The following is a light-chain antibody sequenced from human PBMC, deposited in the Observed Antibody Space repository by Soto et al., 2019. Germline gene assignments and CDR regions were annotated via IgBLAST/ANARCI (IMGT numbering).Light chain of an antibody. CDR2: KAS. V-gene: IGKV1-5*03. J-gene: IGKJ1*01. CDR3: QQYESFPRT. Sequence: DIQMTQSPSTLYASVGDKVTITCRASQSINNWLAWYQQKPGKAPKLFIFKASTLESGVPSRFSGSGSGTEFTLNISSLQPDDFATYFCQQYESFPRTFGQGTKVEIK. CDR1: QSINNW.